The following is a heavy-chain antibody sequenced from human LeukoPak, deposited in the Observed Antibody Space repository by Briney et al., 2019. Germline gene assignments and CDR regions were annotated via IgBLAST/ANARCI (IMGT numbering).Heavy chain of an antibody. CDR2: IIPFFGTA. CDR1: GGTFSSYA. Sequence: SVKVSCKASGGTFSSYAISWVRQAPGQGLEWMGRIIPFFGTANYAQKFQGRVTITTDESTSTSDMELSSLRSEDTAVYYCARDHWTVPVWKNGYSYDPTWEYAFDIWGQGTMVTVSS. CDR3: ARDHWTVPVWKNGYSYDPTWEYAFDI. V-gene: IGHV1-69*05. J-gene: IGHJ3*02. D-gene: IGHD5-18*01.